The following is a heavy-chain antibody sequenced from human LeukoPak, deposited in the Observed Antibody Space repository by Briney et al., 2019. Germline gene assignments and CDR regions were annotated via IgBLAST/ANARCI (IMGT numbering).Heavy chain of an antibody. Sequence: ASVKVSCKASGYTFTGYYMHWVRQAPGQGLEWMGWINPNSGSTNYAQKFQGRVTMTRDTSISTAYMELSRLRSDDTAVYYCARGLHDSSGYLDYWGQGTLVTVSS. V-gene: IGHV1-2*02. D-gene: IGHD3-22*01. CDR1: GYTFTGYY. CDR3: ARGLHDSSGYLDY. CDR2: INPNSGST. J-gene: IGHJ4*02.